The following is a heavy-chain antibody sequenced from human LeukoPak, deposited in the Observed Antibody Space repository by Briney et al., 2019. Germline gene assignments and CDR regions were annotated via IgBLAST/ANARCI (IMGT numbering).Heavy chain of an antibody. CDR2: IRYDGSNK. CDR1: GFTFSSYG. Sequence: GGSLRLSCAASGFTFSSYGMHWVRQAPGKGLEWVAFIRYDGSNKYYADSVKGRFTISRDNSKNTLYLQMNSLRVEDTAVYYCAKGRDMATYYFDYWGQGTLVTVSS. D-gene: IGHD5-24*01. CDR3: AKGRDMATYYFDY. J-gene: IGHJ4*02. V-gene: IGHV3-30*02.